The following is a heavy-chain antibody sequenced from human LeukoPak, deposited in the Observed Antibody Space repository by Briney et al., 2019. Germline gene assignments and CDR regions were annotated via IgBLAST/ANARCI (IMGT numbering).Heavy chain of an antibody. CDR1: AFNFRDFW. CDR3: ARLASAVHPFDY. Sequence: GSLRLSCVGSAFNFRDFWMSWVRQAPGKGLEWVANIRPDGSEEFYVDSVKGRFFTSRDNAKNSVYLQMNSLRADDTAVYYCARLASAVHPFDYWGQGTLVAVSS. V-gene: IGHV3-7*01. D-gene: IGHD1-1*01. J-gene: IGHJ4*02. CDR2: IRPDGSEE.